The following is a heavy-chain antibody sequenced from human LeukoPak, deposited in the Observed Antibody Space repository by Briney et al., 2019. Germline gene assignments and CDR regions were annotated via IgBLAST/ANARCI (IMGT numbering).Heavy chain of an antibody. CDR2: IIPILGIA. Sequence: GSSVKVSCKASGGTFSSYAISWVRQAPGQGLEWMGRIIPILGIANYTQKFQGRVTITADKSTSTAYMELSSLRSEDTAVYYCARSPVGGTPFPFHYWGQGTLVTVSS. CDR1: GGTFSSYA. CDR3: ARSPVGGTPFPFHY. J-gene: IGHJ4*02. V-gene: IGHV1-69*04. D-gene: IGHD1-26*01.